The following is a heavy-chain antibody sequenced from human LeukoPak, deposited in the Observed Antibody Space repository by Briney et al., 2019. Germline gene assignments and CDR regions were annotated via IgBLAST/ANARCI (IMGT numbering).Heavy chain of an antibody. J-gene: IGHJ4*02. CDR1: GFTFSRYA. Sequence: PGGSLRLSCAASGFTFSRYAMNWVRQAPGKGLEWVSYISTDSSDIHYADSVKGRFTISRDNARNTLYLQLSSLRAEDSAVYYCARDTFHPGLIDSWGQGTLVTVSS. V-gene: IGHV3-21*05. D-gene: IGHD2-21*01. CDR3: ARDTFHPGLIDS. CDR2: ISTDSSDI.